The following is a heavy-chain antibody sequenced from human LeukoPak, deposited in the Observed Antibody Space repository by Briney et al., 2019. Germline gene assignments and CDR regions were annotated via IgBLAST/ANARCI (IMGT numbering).Heavy chain of an antibody. D-gene: IGHD2-2*01. CDR2: ISYDGRNI. CDR3: AKGPLRGTAAAIDY. J-gene: IGHJ4*02. Sequence: GGSLRLSCAAYGFTFNNYGMHWVRQAPGKGLEWVAVISYDGRNIHYTDSVKGRFTISRDISTDTLWLQMDSLRTEDTAVYYCAKGPLRGTAAAIDYWGQGTLVTVSS. CDR1: GFTFNNYG. V-gene: IGHV3-30*18.